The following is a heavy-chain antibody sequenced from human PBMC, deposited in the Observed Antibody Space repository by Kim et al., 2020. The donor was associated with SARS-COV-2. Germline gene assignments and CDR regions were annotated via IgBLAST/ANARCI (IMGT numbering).Heavy chain of an antibody. V-gene: IGHV3-23*01. D-gene: IGHD2-2*01. J-gene: IGHJ6*02. Sequence: FTISRDNSKNTLYLQMNSLRAEDTAVYYCAKIRCSSTSCYRYYYYGMDVWGQGTTVTVSS. CDR3: AKIRCSSTSCYRYYYYGMDV.